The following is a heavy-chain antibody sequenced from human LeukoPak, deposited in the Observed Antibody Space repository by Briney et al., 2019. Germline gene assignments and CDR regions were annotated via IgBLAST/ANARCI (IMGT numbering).Heavy chain of an antibody. CDR2: IYTSGST. Sequence: PSETLSLTCTVSGGSISSYYWSWIRQPAGKGLEWIGRIYTSGSTNYNPSLKSRVTMSVDTSKNQFSLKLSSVTAADTAVYYCARVRVVGPREAFDIWGQGTMVTVSS. V-gene: IGHV4-4*07. CDR3: ARVRVVGPREAFDI. D-gene: IGHD2-15*01. CDR1: GGSISSYY. J-gene: IGHJ3*02.